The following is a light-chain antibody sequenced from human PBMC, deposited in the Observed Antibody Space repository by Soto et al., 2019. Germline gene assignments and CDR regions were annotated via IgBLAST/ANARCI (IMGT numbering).Light chain of an antibody. CDR2: GNS. J-gene: IGLJ3*02. V-gene: IGLV1-40*01. CDR1: SSNIGAGYV. Sequence: QSVLTQPPSVSGAPGQRVTISCTGSSSNIGAGYVVPWYQQLPGKAPKLLIYGNSNRPSGVPDRFSGSKSGTSASLAISGLQAEDEADYYCQSYASSLSALFGGGTKLTVL. CDR3: QSYASSLSAL.